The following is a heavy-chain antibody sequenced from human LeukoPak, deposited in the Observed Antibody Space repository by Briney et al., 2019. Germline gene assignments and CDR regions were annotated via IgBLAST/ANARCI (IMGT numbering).Heavy chain of an antibody. CDR3: ARGPNSNWSGLDF. Sequence: GGSLRLSCAASGFTFSNHWMHWVRQAPGKGLMWVSRINRGGSRTDYADSVKGRFTVSRDNAKNTLYLQVNNLRAEDTAVYYCARGPNSNWSGLDFWGQGTLLTVSS. V-gene: IGHV3-74*01. J-gene: IGHJ4*02. CDR2: INRGGSRT. D-gene: IGHD6-6*01. CDR1: GFTFSNHW.